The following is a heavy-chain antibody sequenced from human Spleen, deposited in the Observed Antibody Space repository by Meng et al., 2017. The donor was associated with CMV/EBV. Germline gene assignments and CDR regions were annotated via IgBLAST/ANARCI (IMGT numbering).Heavy chain of an antibody. CDR2: IRSKADSYAT. CDR1: GFTFSESA. Sequence: GGSLRLSCAASGFTFSESAMHWVRQASGKGLEWVGRIRSKADSYATVYAASVRGRFTISRDNSKNTLYLQMNSLRAEDTAVYYCASRVNYWGQGTLVTVSS. J-gene: IGHJ4*02. D-gene: IGHD3-10*01. V-gene: IGHV3-73*01. CDR3: ASRVNY.